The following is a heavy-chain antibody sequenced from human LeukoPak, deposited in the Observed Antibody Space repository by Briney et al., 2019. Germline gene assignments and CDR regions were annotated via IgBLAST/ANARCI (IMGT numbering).Heavy chain of an antibody. V-gene: IGHV3-21*01. CDR3: ARVSRIAYSSSWSLDY. CDR1: GFTFSSYS. D-gene: IGHD6-13*01. J-gene: IGHJ4*02. Sequence: GGSLRLSCVGSGFTFSSYSMNWVRQAPGKGLEWVSSIYARNTYIYYADSLKGRFTISRDDAKNSLYLQMNSLRGEDTAVYYCARVSRIAYSSSWSLDYWGQGTLVTVSS. CDR2: IYARNTYI.